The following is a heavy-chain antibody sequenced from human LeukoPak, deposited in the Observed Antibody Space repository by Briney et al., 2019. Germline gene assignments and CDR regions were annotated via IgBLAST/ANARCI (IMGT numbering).Heavy chain of an antibody. CDR3: ARGRTYYYDSSGYYVDY. CDR1: GGSISSYY. J-gene: IGHJ4*02. V-gene: IGHV4-59*01. Sequence: SETLSLTCTVSGGSISSYYRSWIRQPPGKGLEWIGYIYYSGSTNYNPSLKSRVTISVDTSKNQFSLKLSSVTAADTAVYYCARGRTYYYDSSGYYVDYWGQGTLVTVSS. CDR2: IYYSGST. D-gene: IGHD3-22*01.